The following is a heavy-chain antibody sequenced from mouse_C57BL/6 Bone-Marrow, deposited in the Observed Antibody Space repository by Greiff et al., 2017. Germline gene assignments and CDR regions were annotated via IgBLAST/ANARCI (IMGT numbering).Heavy chain of an antibody. CDR1: GYTFTSYT. J-gene: IGHJ4*01. D-gene: IGHD1-1*01. Sequence: VQLQQSGAELARPGASVKMSCKASGYTFTSYTMHWVKQRPGQGLEWIGYINPSSGYTKYNQKFKDKATLTADKSSSTAYMQLSSLTSEDSAVYYCARFPYGSKGDYAMDYWGQGTSVTVSS. CDR2: INPSSGYT. V-gene: IGHV1-4*01. CDR3: ARFPYGSKGDYAMDY.